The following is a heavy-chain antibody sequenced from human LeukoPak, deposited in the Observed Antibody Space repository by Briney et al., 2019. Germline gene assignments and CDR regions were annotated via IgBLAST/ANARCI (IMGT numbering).Heavy chain of an antibody. Sequence: GGSLRLSCAASGFTFRSNGMHWVRQAPGKGLEWVAFIRFDGSNTYYADSVKGRLTISRDTSKNTLYLQMNSLRPEDTAVYYCAKAGGSSWAVLDYWGQGTLVTVSS. CDR1: GFTFRSNG. J-gene: IGHJ4*02. CDR3: AKAGGSSWAVLDY. V-gene: IGHV3-30*02. D-gene: IGHD6-13*01. CDR2: IRFDGSNT.